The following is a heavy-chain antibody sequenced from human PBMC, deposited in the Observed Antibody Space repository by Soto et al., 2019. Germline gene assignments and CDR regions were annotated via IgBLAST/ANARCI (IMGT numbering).Heavy chain of an antibody. CDR3: ARDRLRGYDSSGFYS. D-gene: IGHD3-22*01. J-gene: IGHJ4*02. Sequence: ASVKVSCKASGYSFSSLGISCVRQAPGQGLEWMGWISAYTGNRNFAQKFEDRVTMTTATSTNTVFLELRSLKSDDTAIYYCARDRLRGYDSSGFYSWGQGTMVTVSS. V-gene: IGHV1-18*01. CDR1: GYSFSSLG. CDR2: ISAYTGNR.